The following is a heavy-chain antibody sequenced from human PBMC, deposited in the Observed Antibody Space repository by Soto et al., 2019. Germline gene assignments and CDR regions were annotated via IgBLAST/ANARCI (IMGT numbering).Heavy chain of an antibody. J-gene: IGHJ4*02. D-gene: IGHD6-13*01. V-gene: IGHV4-59*01. CDR2: IYYSGST. CDR3: ARDYSSSRFDY. Sequence: QVQLQESGPGLVKPSETLSLTCTVSGGSISSYYWSWIRQPPGKGLEWIGYIYYSGSTNYNPSLKSRVTISVDTSKNQFSLKLSSVTAADTAVYYCARDYSSSRFDYWGQGTLVTVSS. CDR1: GGSISSYY.